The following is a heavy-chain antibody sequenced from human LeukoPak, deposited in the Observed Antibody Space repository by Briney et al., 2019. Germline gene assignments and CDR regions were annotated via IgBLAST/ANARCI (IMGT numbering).Heavy chain of an antibody. D-gene: IGHD3-22*01. CDR2: MNPGSGNS. CDR3: ARLSETAAYYYTSGYYYLGY. CDR1: GYTFGSYD. J-gene: IGHJ4*02. Sequence: ASVKVSCKASGYTFGSYDINWVRKATGQGLEWMGWMNPGSGNSGHAQRFQGRVTMTRETSINTAYMELSGLRSEDTAVYYCARLSETAAYYYTSGYYYLGYWGQGTLVTVDS. V-gene: IGHV1-8*02.